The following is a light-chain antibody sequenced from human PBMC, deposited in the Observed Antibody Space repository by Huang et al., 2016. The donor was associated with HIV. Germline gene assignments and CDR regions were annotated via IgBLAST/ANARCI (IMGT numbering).Light chain of an antibody. Sequence: IQLTQSPSSLSVSVGDRVTITCRASQGVTKYLAWYQQKPGKAPKLLIFATSTLQSGVPARFSGSGSGADFTLSIASLQPEDSATYYCQQLSAYPLTFGGGTKVEI. J-gene: IGKJ4*01. CDR2: ATS. CDR3: QQLSAYPLT. CDR1: QGVTKY. V-gene: IGKV1-9*01.